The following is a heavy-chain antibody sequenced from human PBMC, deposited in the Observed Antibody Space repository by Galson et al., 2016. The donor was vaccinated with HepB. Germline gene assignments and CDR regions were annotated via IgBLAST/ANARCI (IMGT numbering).Heavy chain of an antibody. CDR2: INPDGTST. J-gene: IGHJ6*02. CDR3: TKRFSHGMDV. Sequence: SLRLSCAASGFTFPYYWMDWVRQAPGEGLVWVSTINPDGTSTKYADSVKGRFTMSRDNAKNTLPLPMDSLRVDDTAVYYCTKRFSHGMDVWGQGTTVTVAS. V-gene: IGHV3-74*03. CDR1: GFTFPYYW.